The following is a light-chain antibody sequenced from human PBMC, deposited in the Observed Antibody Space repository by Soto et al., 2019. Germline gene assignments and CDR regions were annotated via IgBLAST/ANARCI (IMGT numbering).Light chain of an antibody. Sequence: DIQMTQYPSSVSASVGDRVTITCRASQGISRWLAWYQQKPGKAPKLLIYGASNLQSGVPSRFSGSASGTDFTLTITTLQPEDFATYYCQQANSFLSFGGGTKVEIK. CDR1: QGISRW. CDR2: GAS. J-gene: IGKJ4*01. CDR3: QQANSFLS. V-gene: IGKV1-12*02.